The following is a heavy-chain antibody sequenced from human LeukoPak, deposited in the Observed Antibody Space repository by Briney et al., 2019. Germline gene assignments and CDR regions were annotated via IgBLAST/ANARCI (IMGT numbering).Heavy chain of an antibody. J-gene: IGHJ3*02. Sequence: GASVKVSCKASGGTFSSYAISWVRQAPGQRLEWMGWINAGNGNTKYSQKFQGRVTITRDTSASTAYMELSSLRSEDTAVYYCARDESGRYFDWLFGVSGAFDIWGQGTMVTVSS. CDR3: ARDESGRYFDWLFGVSGAFDI. CDR2: INAGNGNT. V-gene: IGHV1-3*01. CDR1: GGTFSSYA. D-gene: IGHD3-9*01.